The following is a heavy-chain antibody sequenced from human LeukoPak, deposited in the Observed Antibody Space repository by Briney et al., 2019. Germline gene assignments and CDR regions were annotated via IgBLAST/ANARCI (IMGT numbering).Heavy chain of an antibody. V-gene: IGHV3-21*01. J-gene: IGHJ3*02. CDR2: ISSSSSYI. CDR3: ARSLIDYGGSYDAFDI. CDR1: GFTFSSYS. D-gene: IGHD4-23*01. Sequence: GGSLRLSCAASGFTFSSYSMNWVRQAPGKGLEWVSSISSSSSYIYYADSVKGRFTISRDNAKNSLYLQMNSLRAEDTAVYYCARSLIDYGGSYDAFDIWGQGTMVTISS.